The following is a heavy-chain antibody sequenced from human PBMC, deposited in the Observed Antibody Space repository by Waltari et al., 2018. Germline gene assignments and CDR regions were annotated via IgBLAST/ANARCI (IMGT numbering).Heavy chain of an antibody. CDR1: GFTFSSYA. CDR3: AKGRGVYYYMDA. D-gene: IGHD2-8*01. Sequence: DVQLVASGGGLGQPGKSLRLSCAASGFTFSSYAMHWVRQAPGKGLEWVSSISGSGDRTYYADSVKGRFTISRDNSKNTLYVQLNSLRAEDTAIYYCAKGRGVYYYMDAWGKGTTVTVSS. CDR2: ISGSGDRT. J-gene: IGHJ6*03. V-gene: IGHV3-23*04.